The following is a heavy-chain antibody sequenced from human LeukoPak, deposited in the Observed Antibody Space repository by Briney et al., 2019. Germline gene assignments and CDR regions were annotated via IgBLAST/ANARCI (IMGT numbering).Heavy chain of an antibody. CDR2: TYYRSRWYY. D-gene: IGHD3-10*01. J-gene: IGHJ4*02. CDR3: ARDPSGDQGLDS. CDR1: GDSVSSNTAA. Sequence: SQTLSLTCAISGDSVSSNTAAWYWIRQSPPRGLEWLGRTYYRSRWYYEYAVSVRSRITINADTSKNHFSLQLNSVTPDDTAVYYCARDPSGDQGLDSWGQGTLDTVSS. V-gene: IGHV6-1*01.